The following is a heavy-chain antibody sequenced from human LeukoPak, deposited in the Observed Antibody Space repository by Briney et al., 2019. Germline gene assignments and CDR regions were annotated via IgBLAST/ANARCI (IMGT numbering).Heavy chain of an antibody. CDR1: GYTFTDYY. V-gene: IGHV1-69-2*01. Sequence: ATVKISCKVSGYTFTDYYMHWVQQAPGKGLEWXXLVDPEDGETIYAEKFQGRVTITADTSTDTAYMELSSLRSEDTAVYYCATRGRPGPALASECWGQGTLVTVSS. J-gene: IGHJ4*02. CDR2: VDPEDGET. CDR3: ATRGRPGPALASEC. D-gene: IGHD3-10*01.